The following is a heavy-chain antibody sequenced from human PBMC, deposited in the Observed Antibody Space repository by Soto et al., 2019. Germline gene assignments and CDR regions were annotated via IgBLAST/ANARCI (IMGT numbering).Heavy chain of an antibody. CDR3: AADYSSGWYHPYYYYYGMDV. Sequence: ASVKVSCKASGFTFTSSAVQWVRQARGQRLEWIGWIIVGSGNTNYAQKFQERVTITRDMSTSTAYMELSSLRSEDTAVYYCAADYSSGWYHPYYYYYGMDVWGQGTTVTVSS. V-gene: IGHV1-58*01. D-gene: IGHD6-19*01. CDR2: IIVGSGNT. CDR1: GFTFTSSA. J-gene: IGHJ6*02.